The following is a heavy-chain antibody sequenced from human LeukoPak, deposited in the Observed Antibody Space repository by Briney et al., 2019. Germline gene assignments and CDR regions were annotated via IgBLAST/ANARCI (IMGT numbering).Heavy chain of an antibody. CDR3: AAWIAETTQEFNS. CDR1: GFTFSSYE. V-gene: IGHV3-48*03. J-gene: IGHJ4*02. CDR2: IDSGRGSSR. D-gene: IGHD1-7*01. Sequence: GGSLRLSCAASGFTFSSYEMDWVRQAPGKGLEWVSYIDSGRGSSRKYADSVKGRFTISRDNAKTSLFLHMNSLRAEDSAIYYCAAWIAETTQEFNSWGQGTLVTVSS.